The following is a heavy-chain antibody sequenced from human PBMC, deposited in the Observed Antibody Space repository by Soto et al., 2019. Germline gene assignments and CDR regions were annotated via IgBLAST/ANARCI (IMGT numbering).Heavy chain of an antibody. Sequence: PSETLSLTCTGSGGSISSYYWSWIRQPPGKVLEWIGYISHTGITNYNSSLKSRVTMSVDTSKNQFSLRVSSLTAADTAVSYCARKEYYFDYWGQGILVTVSS. J-gene: IGHJ4*02. CDR3: ARKEYYFDY. D-gene: IGHD3-10*01. V-gene: IGHV4-59*01. CDR2: ISHTGIT. CDR1: GGSISSYY.